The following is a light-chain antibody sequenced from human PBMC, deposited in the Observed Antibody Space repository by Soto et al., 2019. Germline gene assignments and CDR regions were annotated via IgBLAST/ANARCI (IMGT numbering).Light chain of an antibody. V-gene: IGKV1-5*03. J-gene: IGKJ2*01. CDR1: QSISSW. Sequence: DIQMTQSPSTLSASVGDRVTITCRASQSISSWLAWYQQKPGKAPKLLIYKASSLESGVPSRFSGSGSGTEFTLTISSLQPYDFATYYCQQYNSYPYTFGQGTKVAIK. CDR2: KAS. CDR3: QQYNSYPYT.